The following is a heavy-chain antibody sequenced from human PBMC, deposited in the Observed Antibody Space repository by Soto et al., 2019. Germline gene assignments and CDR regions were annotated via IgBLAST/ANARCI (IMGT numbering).Heavy chain of an antibody. CDR1: GGTFSSYA. CDR2: IIPILGIA. V-gene: IGHV1-69*10. CDR3: TVGPLVPGGYCSSTSCYNYFDY. D-gene: IGHD2-2*02. J-gene: IGHJ4*02. Sequence: ASVKVSCKASGGTFSSYAISWVRQAPGQGLEWMGGIIPILGIANYAQKFQGRVTITADKSTSTAYMELSSLRSEDTAVYYCTVGPLVPGGYCSSTSCYNYFDYWGQGTLVTVSS.